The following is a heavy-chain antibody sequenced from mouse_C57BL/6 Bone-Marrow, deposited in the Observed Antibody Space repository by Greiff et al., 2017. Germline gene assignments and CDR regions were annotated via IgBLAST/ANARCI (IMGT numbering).Heavy chain of an antibody. D-gene: IGHD1-1*01. CDR2: INPYNGGT. CDR3: ASPYYYGSSHFDY. Sequence: EVQLQQSGPVLVKPGASVKMSCKASGYTFTDYYMNWVKQSHGKSLEWIGVINPYNGGTSYNQKFKGKATLTVDKSSSTAYMELNSLTSEDSAVYYCASPYYYGSSHFDYWGQGTTLTVSS. V-gene: IGHV1-19*01. J-gene: IGHJ2*01. CDR1: GYTFTDYY.